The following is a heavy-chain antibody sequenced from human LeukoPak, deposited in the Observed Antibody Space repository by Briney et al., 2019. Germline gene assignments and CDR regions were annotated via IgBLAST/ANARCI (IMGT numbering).Heavy chain of an antibody. J-gene: IGHJ4*02. V-gene: IGHV4-61*02. CDR3: ASTTDTYYYDSSGPAFDY. D-gene: IGHD3-22*01. CDR2: IYTSGST. Sequence: SQTLSLTCTVSGGSISSGSYYWSWIRQPAGKGLEWIGRIYTSGSTNYNPSLKSRVTISVDTSKNQFSLKLSSVTAADTAVYYCASTTDTYYYDSSGPAFDYWGQGTLVTVSS. CDR1: GGSISSGSYY.